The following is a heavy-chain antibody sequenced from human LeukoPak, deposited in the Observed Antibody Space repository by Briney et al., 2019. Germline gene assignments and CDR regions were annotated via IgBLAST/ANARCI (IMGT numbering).Heavy chain of an antibody. Sequence: PGGSLRLSCVASGFTFSDYSMNWVRQAPGKGLEWVSSISSNSAYIYYVDSLRGRFTVSRDNAKSSLFLQMNSLRVEDTAVYYCARAHCSGRGCYQRYDGFDIWGQGTEVTVSS. CDR2: ISSNSAYI. CDR3: ARAHCSGRGCYQRYDGFDI. V-gene: IGHV3-21*01. CDR1: GFTFSDYS. J-gene: IGHJ3*02. D-gene: IGHD2-15*01.